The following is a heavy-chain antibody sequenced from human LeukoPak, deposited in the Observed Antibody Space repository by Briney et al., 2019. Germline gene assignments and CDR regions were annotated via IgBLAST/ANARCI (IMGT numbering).Heavy chain of an antibody. D-gene: IGHD3-10*01. V-gene: IGHV4-31*03. Sequence: SETLSLSCTVSGGSISSGGYYWSWIRPHPGKGLEWLGYIYYSGSPYSNPSIKSRVTISVDTSNNQSSLKPSSVPAAHTAVYYCARGLEWFGELFYFDYWGQGTLVPVSS. CDR3: ARGLEWFGELFYFDY. CDR1: GGSISSGGYY. J-gene: IGHJ4*02. CDR2: IYYSGSP.